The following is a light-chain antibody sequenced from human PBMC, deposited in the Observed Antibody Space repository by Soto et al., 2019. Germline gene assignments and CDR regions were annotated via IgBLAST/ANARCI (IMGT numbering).Light chain of an antibody. CDR1: QSVSSN. J-gene: IGKJ5*01. CDR2: GAS. Sequence: EIVMTQSPATLSVSPGERATLSCRASQSVSSNLAWYQHKRGQAPRLLIDGASSRAAGIPDRFSGSGSGTDFTLTISRLEPEDFAVYYCQQYGSSPITFGQGTRLEI. V-gene: IGKV3-20*01. CDR3: QQYGSSPIT.